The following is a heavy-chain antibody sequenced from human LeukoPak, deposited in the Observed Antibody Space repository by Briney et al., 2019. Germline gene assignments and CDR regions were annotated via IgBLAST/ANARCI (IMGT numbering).Heavy chain of an antibody. J-gene: IGHJ4*02. V-gene: IGHV3-23*01. D-gene: IGHD3-22*01. Sequence: GGSLRLSCAASGFTFSSYAMSWVRQAPGKGLEWVSAISGSGGSTYYADSVKGRYTISRDNSKNTLYLQMNSLRAEDTAVYYCAKDYSYYYDSSGYRFDYWGQGTLVTVSS. CDR1: GFTFSSYA. CDR3: AKDYSYYYDSSGYRFDY. CDR2: ISGSGGST.